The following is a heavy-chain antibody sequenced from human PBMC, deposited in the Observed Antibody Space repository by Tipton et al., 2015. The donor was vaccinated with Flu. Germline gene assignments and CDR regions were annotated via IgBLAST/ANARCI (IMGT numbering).Heavy chain of an antibody. CDR3: ARGGKDYGSWSGPESKFDY. V-gene: IGHV4-34*01. Sequence: LRLSCAVQGGSFSGYYWSWIRQSPAKGLEWIGEINQSGGTRYNPSLESRVTISVDTSKSQFSLNLNSVTAADTAMYYCARGGKDYGSWSGPESKFDYWGQGTLVTVSS. D-gene: IGHD3-3*01. J-gene: IGHJ4*02. CDR1: GGSFSGYY. CDR2: INQSGGT.